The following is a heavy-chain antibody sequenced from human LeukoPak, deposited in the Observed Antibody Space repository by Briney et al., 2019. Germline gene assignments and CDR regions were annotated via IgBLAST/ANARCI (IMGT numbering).Heavy chain of an antibody. CDR3: ARDGGRDGSSAHFDY. V-gene: IGHV3-9*01. CDR1: GFTFDNFA. D-gene: IGHD5-24*01. CDR2: ITWNSRVK. J-gene: IGHJ4*02. Sequence: GGSLRLSCAASGFTFDNFAMHWVRQAPGKGLEWVSGITWNSRVKTYTPSVKGRFTISRDNANNSLFLQMNSLRAEDTAVYYCARDGGRDGSSAHFDYWGQGTLVTVSS.